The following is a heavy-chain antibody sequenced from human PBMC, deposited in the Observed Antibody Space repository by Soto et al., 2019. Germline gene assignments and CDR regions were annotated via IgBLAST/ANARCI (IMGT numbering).Heavy chain of an antibody. CDR3: ASGMYSSSWDGGAFDI. D-gene: IGHD6-13*01. J-gene: IGHJ3*02. CDR1: GFTFSSYW. V-gene: IGHV3-74*01. Sequence: VGSLRLSCAASGFTFSSYWMHWVRQAPGRGLVWVSRINSDGSSTSYADSVKGRFTISRDNAKNTLYLQMNSLRAEDTAVYYCASGMYSSSWDGGAFDIWGQGTMVTVSS. CDR2: INSDGSST.